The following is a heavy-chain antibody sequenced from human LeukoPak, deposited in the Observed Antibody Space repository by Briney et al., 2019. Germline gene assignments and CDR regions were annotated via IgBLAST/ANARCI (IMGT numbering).Heavy chain of an antibody. V-gene: IGHV3-15*04. CDR1: VLTFSSYW. D-gene: IGHD3-10*01. CDR3: STYGSGRKFDY. Sequence: PGGSLRLSCAASVLTFSSYWMHWVRQAPEKGLEWVGRIESKTDGETTDYATPVKDRFIISRDDSTNTLYLQMNSLKSEDTAVYYCSTYGSGRKFDYWGQGTLVTVSS. CDR2: IESKTDGETT. J-gene: IGHJ4*02.